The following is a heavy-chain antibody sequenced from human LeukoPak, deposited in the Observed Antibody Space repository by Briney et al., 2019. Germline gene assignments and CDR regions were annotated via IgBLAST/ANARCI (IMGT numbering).Heavy chain of an antibody. CDR3: ARVSDPGEGYFDY. D-gene: IGHD3-16*01. CDR1: GFTVSSNY. J-gene: IGHJ4*02. V-gene: IGHV3-66*02. CDR2: IYSGGST. Sequence: GGSLRLSCAASGFTVSSNYMSWVRQAPGKGLEWVSVIYSGGSTYYADSVKGRFTISRDNSKNTLYLQMNSLRAEDTAVYYCARVSDPGEGYFDYWGQGTLVTVPS.